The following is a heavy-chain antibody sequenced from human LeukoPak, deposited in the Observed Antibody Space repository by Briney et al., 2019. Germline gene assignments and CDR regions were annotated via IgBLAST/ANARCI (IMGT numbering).Heavy chain of an antibody. V-gene: IGHV4-59*01. CDR1: GVSTSSDY. J-gene: IGHJ4*02. CDR2: IYYSGST. D-gene: IGHD6-19*01. Sequence: SETLSLTCAVSGVSTSSDYWSWIRQPPGKGLEWIGYIYYSGSTNYNPSLKSRVTISVDTSKNQFSLKVSSVTAADTAVYYCARGAGLFDYWGQGTLVTVSS. CDR3: ARGAGLFDY.